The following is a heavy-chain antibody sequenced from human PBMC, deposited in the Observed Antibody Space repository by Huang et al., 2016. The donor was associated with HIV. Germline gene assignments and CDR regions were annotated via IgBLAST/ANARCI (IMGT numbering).Heavy chain of an antibody. CDR2: IKQDETEK. CDR1: TFTFGAYW. V-gene: IGHV3-7*01. CDR3: ATKTAGMDI. J-gene: IGHJ6*02. Sequence: VESGGRSVQPGGSIRLSCVGSTFTFGAYWMSWVRQPPGKGLEWVANIKQDETEKYYVYSVKGRFNIARDNAKKVLFLEMDALRVEDTAIYFCATKTAGMDIWGQGTTVIVSS.